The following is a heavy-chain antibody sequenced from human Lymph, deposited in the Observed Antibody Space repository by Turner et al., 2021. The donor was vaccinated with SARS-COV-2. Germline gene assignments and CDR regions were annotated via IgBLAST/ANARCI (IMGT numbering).Heavy chain of an antibody. J-gene: IGHJ4*02. CDR1: GFSFDDYA. V-gene: IGHV3-43*02. CDR3: AKEGLSGRRLQFVPYFAY. CDR2: ISGDGGRT. D-gene: IGHD5-12*01. Sequence: EVQLVESGCVVVQPGGSLSFSGAASGFSFDDYAMLWVRQAPGKGLEWVFIISGDGGRTYYADSVKDRFTISRDDSKNSLYLQINSLRTEDTALYYCAKEGLSGRRLQFVPYFAYWGQGTLVSVSS.